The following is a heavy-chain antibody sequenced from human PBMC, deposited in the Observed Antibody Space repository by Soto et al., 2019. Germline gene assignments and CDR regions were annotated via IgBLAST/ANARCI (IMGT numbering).Heavy chain of an antibody. V-gene: IGHV3-23*01. J-gene: IGHJ6*02. D-gene: IGHD4-4*01. Sequence: GGSLRLSCAASGFTFSSYAMSWVRQAPGKGLEWVSAISGSGGSTYYADSVKGRFTISRDNSKNTLYLQMNSLRAEDTAVFYCAKDRGNRPDYYYGMDVWGQGTTVTVSS. CDR3: AKDRGNRPDYYYGMDV. CDR2: ISGSGGST. CDR1: GFTFSSYA.